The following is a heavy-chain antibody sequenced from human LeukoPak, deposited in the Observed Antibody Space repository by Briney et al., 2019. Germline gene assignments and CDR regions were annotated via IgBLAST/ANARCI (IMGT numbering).Heavy chain of an antibody. CDR2: INPNSGST. CDR3: ARGQYYDFWSGYYYSPHFDY. V-gene: IGHV1-2*02. J-gene: IGHJ4*02. Sequence: VASVKVSCKASGYTFTGYNIHWVRQAPGQGLEWMGRINPNSGSTNYAQKFQGRVTITRDTSISTAYMELNRLRSDDTAVYYCARGQYYDFWSGYYYSPHFDYWGQGTLVTVSS. D-gene: IGHD3-3*01. CDR1: GYTFTGYN.